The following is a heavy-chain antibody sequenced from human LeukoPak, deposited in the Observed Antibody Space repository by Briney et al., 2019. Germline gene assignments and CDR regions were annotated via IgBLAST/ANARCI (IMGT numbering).Heavy chain of an antibody. Sequence: GGSLRLSCAASGFTFNTYTMIWVRQAPGKGLEWVSYISGSSGIIDYADSVRGRFTISRDNSKNTLYLQMNSLRAEDTAVYYCAKVLGSGWPYYYYGMDVWGQGTTVTVSS. D-gene: IGHD6-19*01. CDR1: GFTFNTYT. V-gene: IGHV3-48*01. J-gene: IGHJ6*02. CDR3: AKVLGSGWPYYYYGMDV. CDR2: ISGSSGII.